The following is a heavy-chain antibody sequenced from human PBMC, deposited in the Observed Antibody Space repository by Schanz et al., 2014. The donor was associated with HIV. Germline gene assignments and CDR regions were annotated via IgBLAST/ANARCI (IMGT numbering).Heavy chain of an antibody. V-gene: IGHV1-8*01. CDR2: MNPNSGNT. CDR3: ASQYSNYDSSRRYHWYFDL. Sequence: QVQLVQSGAEVKKPGASVRVSCKASGYTFTNYDINWVRQATGQGLEWMGWMNPNSGNTGYAQKFQGRVTMTRDTSKSTAYMDLSSLRSEDTAVYYCASQYSNYDSSRRYHWYFDLWGRGTLVTVSS. CDR1: GYTFTNYD. J-gene: IGHJ2*01. D-gene: IGHD4-4*01.